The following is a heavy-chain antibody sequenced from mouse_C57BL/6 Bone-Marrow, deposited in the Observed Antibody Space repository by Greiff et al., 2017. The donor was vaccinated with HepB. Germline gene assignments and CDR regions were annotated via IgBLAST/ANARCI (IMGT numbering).Heavy chain of an antibody. CDR1: GFNIKDDY. CDR2: IDPENGDT. J-gene: IGHJ2*01. Sequence: EVQLQQSGAELVRPGASVKLSCTASGFNIKDDYMHWVKQRPEQGLEWIGWIDPENGDTEYASKFQGKATITADTSSNTAYLQLSSLTSADTAVYYCTTYDGYYVYFDYWGQGTTLTVSS. D-gene: IGHD2-3*01. CDR3: TTYDGYYVYFDY. V-gene: IGHV14-4*01.